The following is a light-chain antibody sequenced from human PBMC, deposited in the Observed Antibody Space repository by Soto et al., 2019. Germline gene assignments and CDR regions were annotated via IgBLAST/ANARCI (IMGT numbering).Light chain of an antibody. V-gene: IGKV3-15*01. Sequence: EIVMKQSPATLSVSPGERATLSCRASQSVNSNLAWYQQKPGQAPRLLIYGASTRATGIPARLSGSGSGTEFTLTNSSLQSEDFADYYSQQVNYCPRTFGQGTKVEIK. J-gene: IGKJ1*01. CDR2: GAS. CDR1: QSVNSN. CDR3: QQVNYCPRT.